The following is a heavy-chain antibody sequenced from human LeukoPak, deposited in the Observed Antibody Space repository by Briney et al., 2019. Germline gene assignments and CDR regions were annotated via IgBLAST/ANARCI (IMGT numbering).Heavy chain of an antibody. CDR1: GGSISSNSYY. J-gene: IGHJ5*02. D-gene: IGHD6-6*01. CDR2: IYYSGST. V-gene: IGHV4-39*07. Sequence: SETLSLTCTVSGGSISSNSYYWGWIRQPPGKGLEWIGNIYYSGSTYYSSSLKSRVTISVDTSKNQFSLKLSSVTAADTAVYYCARDRLRGSSSSRWFDPWGQGTLVTVSS. CDR3: ARDRLRGSSSSRWFDP.